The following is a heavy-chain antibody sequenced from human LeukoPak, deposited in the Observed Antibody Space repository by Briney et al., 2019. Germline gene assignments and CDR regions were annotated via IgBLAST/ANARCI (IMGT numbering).Heavy chain of an antibody. J-gene: IGHJ3*02. Sequence: ASVKVSRKASGGTFSSYAISWVRQAPGQGLEWMGGIIPIFGTANYAQKFQGRVTITTDESTSTAYMELSSLRSEDTAVYYCATYYYGSGSYPPDAFDIWGQGTMVTVSS. CDR3: ATYYYGSGSYPPDAFDI. CDR2: IIPIFGTA. CDR1: GGTFSSYA. V-gene: IGHV1-69*05. D-gene: IGHD3-10*01.